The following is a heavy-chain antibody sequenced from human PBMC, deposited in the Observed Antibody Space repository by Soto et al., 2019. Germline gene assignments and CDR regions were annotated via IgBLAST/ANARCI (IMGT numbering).Heavy chain of an antibody. CDR3: SPRGGLDV. V-gene: IGHV4-30-2*01. Sequence: SETLSLSCAVSGGSISSGAYSWSWIRQPPGKGLEWIGYIYHSGSTYYNPSLKSRVTISVDRSKNQFSLKLSSVTAADTAVYYSSPRGGLDVWGQGTPVTVSS. J-gene: IGHJ6*02. CDR2: IYHSGST. CDR1: GGSISSGAYS.